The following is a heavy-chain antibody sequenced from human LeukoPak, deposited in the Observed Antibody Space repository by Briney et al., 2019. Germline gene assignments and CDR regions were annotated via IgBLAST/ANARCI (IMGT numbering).Heavy chain of an antibody. CDR1: GYSFTSYW. D-gene: IGHD3-10*01. CDR3: ARQESGFAPKYYYYMDV. Sequence: GESLKISCKGSGYSFTSYWIGWVRQLPGKGLEWMGIIYPGESDTRYSPSFQGQVTISADKSLNTAYLQWSSLKASDTAMYYCARQESGFAPKYYYYMDVWGKGTTVTVSS. CDR2: IYPGESDT. V-gene: IGHV5-51*01. J-gene: IGHJ6*03.